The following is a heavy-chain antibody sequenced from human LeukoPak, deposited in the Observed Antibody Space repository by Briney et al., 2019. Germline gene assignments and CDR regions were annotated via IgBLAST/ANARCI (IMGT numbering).Heavy chain of an antibody. CDR3: ARGAVAGIYHFDF. J-gene: IGHJ4*02. CDR1: GFTFSDHV. V-gene: IGHV3-23*01. CDR2: VRASGVGT. Sequence: PGGSLRLSCAASGFTFSDHVMSWVRQAPGKGLEWVSSVRASGVGTHYADSVKGRFTISRDNAENSLYLQMNSLRVEDTAVFYCARGAVAGIYHFDFWGQGTLVTVSS. D-gene: IGHD6-19*01.